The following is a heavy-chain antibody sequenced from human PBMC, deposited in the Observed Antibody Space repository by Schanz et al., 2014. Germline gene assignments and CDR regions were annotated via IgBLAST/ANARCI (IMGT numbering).Heavy chain of an antibody. J-gene: IGHJ4*02. V-gene: IGHV1-18*04. CDR2: ISTYTGNT. CDR3: ARDRDQWDGNYLDY. Sequence: QVQLVQSGTEVKKPGASVKVSCKASGYTFTSYGVSWVRQAPGQGLEWMGWISTYTGNTNYAQRLQGRVTMTTDTSTSTVYMELRSLTSDDSAVYYCARDRDQWDGNYLDYWGQGTLVTVSS. D-gene: IGHD1-26*01. CDR1: GYTFTSYG.